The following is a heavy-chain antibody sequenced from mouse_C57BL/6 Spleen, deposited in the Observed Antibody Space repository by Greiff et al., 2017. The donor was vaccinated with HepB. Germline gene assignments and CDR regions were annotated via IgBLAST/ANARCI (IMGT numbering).Heavy chain of an antibody. CDR2: ISGGGGNT. D-gene: IGHD2-5*01. CDR1: GFTFSSYT. CDR3: ARHSRLDYSNYEAMDY. V-gene: IGHV5-9*01. Sequence: EVKLVESGGGLVKPGGSLKLSCAASGFTFSSYTMSWVRQTPEKRLEWVATISGGGGNTYYPDSVKGRFTISRDNAKNTLYLQMSSLRSEDTALYYCARHSRLDYSNYEAMDYLGQGTSVTVSS. J-gene: IGHJ4*01.